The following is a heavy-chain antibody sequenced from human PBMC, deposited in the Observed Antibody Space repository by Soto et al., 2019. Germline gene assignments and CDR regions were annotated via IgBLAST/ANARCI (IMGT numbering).Heavy chain of an antibody. CDR2: IRPDNGHA. D-gene: IGHD6-19*01. CDR1: GYTFTNYG. CDR3: ARDRSSSDF. J-gene: IGHJ4*02. V-gene: IGHV1-18*01. Sequence: ASVKVSCKTSGYTFTNYGVSWVRQAPGQGLEWLGWIRPDNGHADYAQNFQDRVTLTTDTSTSTVHMELRSLRSDDTAVYYCARDRSSSDFWGQGTRVTVSS.